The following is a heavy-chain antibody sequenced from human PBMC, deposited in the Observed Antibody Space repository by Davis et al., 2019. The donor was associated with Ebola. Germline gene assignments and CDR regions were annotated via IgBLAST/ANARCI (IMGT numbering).Heavy chain of an antibody. D-gene: IGHD6-6*01. Sequence: PGGSLRLSCAASGFTFSSYSMNWVRQAPGKGLEWVSSISSSSSYIYYADSVKGRFTISRDNAKNSLYLQMNSLRAEDTAVYYCARDLGIAARPGAFDIWGQGTMVTVSS. CDR2: ISSSSSYI. CDR1: GFTFSSYS. J-gene: IGHJ3*02. CDR3: ARDLGIAARPGAFDI. V-gene: IGHV3-21*01.